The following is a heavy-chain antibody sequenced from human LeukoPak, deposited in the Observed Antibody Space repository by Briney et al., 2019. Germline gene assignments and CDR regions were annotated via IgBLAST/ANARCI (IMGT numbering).Heavy chain of an antibody. V-gene: IGHV4-34*01. Sequence: PSETLSLTCAVYGGSLSDYYWSWIRQSPGKGLEWIGEINHSGSAKYNPSLKSRVTILVDAAKNQFSLNLNSVTAADTAVYYCASNRPTLRVNAYWGQGALVTVSS. CDR1: GGSLSDYY. CDR3: ASNRPTLRVNAY. J-gene: IGHJ4*02. CDR2: INHSGSA. D-gene: IGHD1-14*01.